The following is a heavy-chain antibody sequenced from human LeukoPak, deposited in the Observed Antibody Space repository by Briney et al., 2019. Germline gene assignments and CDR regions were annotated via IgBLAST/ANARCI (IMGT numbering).Heavy chain of an antibody. D-gene: IGHD3-10*01. CDR1: GYTFTSHD. CDR2: MDPNSGDT. V-gene: IGHV1-8*01. Sequence: GASVKVSCKASGYTFTSHDFNWVRQATGQGLEWMGWMDPNSGDTGYAQKLQGRVTMTRNTSISTAYMELSSLRSEGTAVYYCARVASGSYPAFFDYWGQGTLVTVSS. CDR3: ARVASGSYPAFFDY. J-gene: IGHJ4*02.